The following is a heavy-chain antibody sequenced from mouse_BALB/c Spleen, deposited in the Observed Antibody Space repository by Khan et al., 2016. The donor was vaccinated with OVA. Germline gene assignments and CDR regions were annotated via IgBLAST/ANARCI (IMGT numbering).Heavy chain of an antibody. D-gene: IGHD1-1*01. CDR2: IGSGGST. CDR1: GFTFSRYP. Sequence: EVELVESGGGLVKPGGSLKLSCAASGFTFSRYPMSWVRQTPEKRLEWVASIGSGGSTYYPDSVKGRFTISRDNARNILYVQMSSRRSEDTAMYFCARVNGSSGVDYWGQGTTLTVSS. CDR3: ARVNGSSGVDY. J-gene: IGHJ2*01. V-gene: IGHV5-6-5*01.